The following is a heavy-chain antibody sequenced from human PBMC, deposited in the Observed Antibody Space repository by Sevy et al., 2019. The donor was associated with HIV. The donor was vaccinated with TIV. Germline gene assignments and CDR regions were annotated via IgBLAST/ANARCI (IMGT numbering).Heavy chain of an antibody. Sequence: GGSLRLSCAASGFTFSSYGMHWVRQAPGKGLEWVAVIAYDGSNKYYADSVKGRFTISRDNSKNTLYLQMNSLSAEDTAVYYCAKEGGAPRKTCFYYGMDVWGQGTTVTVSS. J-gene: IGHJ6*02. V-gene: IGHV3-30*18. CDR3: AKEGGAPRKTCFYYGMDV. CDR1: GFTFSSYG. D-gene: IGHD2-15*01. CDR2: IAYDGSNK.